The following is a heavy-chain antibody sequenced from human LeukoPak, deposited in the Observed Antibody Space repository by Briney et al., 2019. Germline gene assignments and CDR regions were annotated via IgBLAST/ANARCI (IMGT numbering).Heavy chain of an antibody. CDR2: MNPNSGNT. CDR1: GYTFTSYD. D-gene: IGHD2-2*01. J-gene: IGHJ4*02. CDR3: ARGRRTRYCSSTSCYYFDY. Sequence: ASVKVSCKASGYTFTSYDINWVRQATGQGLEWMRWMNPNSGNTGYAQKFQGRDTITRNTSISTAYMELSSLRSEDTAVYYCARGRRTRYCSSTSCYYFDYWGQGTLVTVSS. V-gene: IGHV1-8*03.